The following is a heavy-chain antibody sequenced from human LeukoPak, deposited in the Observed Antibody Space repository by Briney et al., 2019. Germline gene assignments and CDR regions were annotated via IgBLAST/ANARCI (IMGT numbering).Heavy chain of an antibody. V-gene: IGHV4-4*07. D-gene: IGHD3-10*01. J-gene: IGHJ4*02. CDR1: GGSVSSYY. Sequence: SETLSLTCTVSGGSVSSYYWSWIRQPAGKGLEWIGRIYTSGSTNYNPSLKSRVTISVDTSKNQFSLKLSSVTAADTAVYYCARTILLSTTYYFDYWGQGTLVTVSS. CDR3: ARTILLSTTYYFDY. CDR2: IYTSGST.